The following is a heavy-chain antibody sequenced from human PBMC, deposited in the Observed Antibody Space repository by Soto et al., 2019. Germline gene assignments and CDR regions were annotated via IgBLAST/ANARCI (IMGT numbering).Heavy chain of an antibody. CDR2: IYTSGST. D-gene: IGHD3-22*01. CDR1: GVSISSYY. Sequence: PXETLTLSCAVSGVSISSYYWSWIRQPSGKGLEWIGRIYTSGSTNYNPSLKSRVTMSVDTSKNQFSLKLSSVTAADTAVYYCARVSDSSGYYLYFDYWGQGTLVTVSS. J-gene: IGHJ4*02. V-gene: IGHV4-4*07. CDR3: ARVSDSSGYYLYFDY.